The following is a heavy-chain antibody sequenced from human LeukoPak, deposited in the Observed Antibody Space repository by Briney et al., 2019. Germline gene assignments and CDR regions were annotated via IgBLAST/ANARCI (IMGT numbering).Heavy chain of an antibody. J-gene: IGHJ4*02. Sequence: GGSLRLSCAASGFTFSSYSMNWVRQAPGKGLEWVSYISSSSSTIYYADSVKGRFTISRDNSKNTLYLQMNSLRAEDTAVYYCARDRTGTGDYWGQGTLVTVSS. V-gene: IGHV3-48*01. CDR2: ISSSSSTI. CDR1: GFTFSSYS. D-gene: IGHD1-1*01. CDR3: ARDRTGTGDY.